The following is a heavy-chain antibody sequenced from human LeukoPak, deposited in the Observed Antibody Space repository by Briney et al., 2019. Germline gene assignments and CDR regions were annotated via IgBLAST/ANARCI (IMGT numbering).Heavy chain of an antibody. CDR2: ISYDGSNK. Sequence: GGSLRLSCAASGFTFSSYAMHWVRQAPGKGLEWVAVISYDGSNKYYADSVKGRFTISRDNSKNTLCLQMNSLRAEDTAVYYCARDNPAEGDFDYWGQGTLVTVSS. D-gene: IGHD6-13*01. J-gene: IGHJ4*02. CDR1: GFTFSSYA. V-gene: IGHV3-30-3*01. CDR3: ARDNPAEGDFDY.